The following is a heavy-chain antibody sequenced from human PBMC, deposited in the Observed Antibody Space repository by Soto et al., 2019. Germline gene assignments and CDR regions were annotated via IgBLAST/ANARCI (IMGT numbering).Heavy chain of an antibody. D-gene: IGHD6-13*01. V-gene: IGHV4-4*02. Sequence: QVQLQESGPGLVKPSGTLSLTCAVSGGSISSSNWWSWVRQPPGKGLEWIGEIYHSGSTNYNPSLKSRVPIPVDKSKNQFSLELSSVTAADTAVYYCARAAMGGSSWPFDYWGQGTLVTVSS. CDR3: ARAAMGGSSWPFDY. CDR2: IYHSGST. J-gene: IGHJ4*02. CDR1: GGSISSSNW.